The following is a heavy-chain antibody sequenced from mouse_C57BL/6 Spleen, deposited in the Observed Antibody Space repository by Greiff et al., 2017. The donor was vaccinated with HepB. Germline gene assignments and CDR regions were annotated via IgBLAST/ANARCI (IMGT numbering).Heavy chain of an antibody. CDR2: IRNKANGYTT. CDR1: GFTFTDYY. Sequence: DVKLVESGGGLVQPGGSLSLSCAASGFTFTDYYMSWVRQPPGKALEWLGFIRNKANGYTTEYSASVKGRFTISRDNSQSILYLQMNALRAEDSATYYCARFPTLTGYFDYWGQGTTLTVSS. D-gene: IGHD4-1*01. CDR3: ARFPTLTGYFDY. J-gene: IGHJ2*01. V-gene: IGHV7-3*01.